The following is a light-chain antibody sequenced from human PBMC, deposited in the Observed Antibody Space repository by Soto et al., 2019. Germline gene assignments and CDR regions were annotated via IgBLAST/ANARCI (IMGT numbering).Light chain of an antibody. CDR1: QSVSTSY. Sequence: EIVLTQSPGTLSLSPGERATLSCRASQSVSTSYLAWYQQKPGQAHRLLIHATSTRATGIPDRFSGSGSGTDFTLTISRLEPEDFAVYYCQQYGNSLYTFGQGTNLEIK. CDR2: ATS. V-gene: IGKV3-20*01. J-gene: IGKJ2*01. CDR3: QQYGNSLYT.